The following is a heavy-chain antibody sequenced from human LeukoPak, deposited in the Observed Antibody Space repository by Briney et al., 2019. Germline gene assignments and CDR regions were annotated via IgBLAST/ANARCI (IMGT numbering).Heavy chain of an antibody. V-gene: IGHV4-39*01. CDR3: ARRSGIAAAWYDI. Sequence: PSETLSLTCTVSGGSISSNNYYWGWIRQPPGKGLEWTGSIYYSGSTYYNPSLKSRIIISVDTSKNQFSLKLSSVTATDTAVYYCARRSGIAAAWYDIWGQGTLVTVSS. CDR1: GGSISSNNYY. J-gene: IGHJ4*02. CDR2: IYYSGST. D-gene: IGHD6-13*01.